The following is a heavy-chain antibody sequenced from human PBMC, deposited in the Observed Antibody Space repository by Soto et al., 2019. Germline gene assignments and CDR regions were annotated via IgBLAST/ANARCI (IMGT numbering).Heavy chain of an antibody. CDR1: GFTFSSYS. D-gene: IGHD3-16*01. CDR3: ARDWGAVHAFDI. V-gene: IGHV3-48*01. CDR2: ISSSSSTI. J-gene: IGHJ3*02. Sequence: GGSLRLSCAASGFTFSSYSMNWVRQAPGKGLEWVSYISSSSSTIYYADSVKGRFTISRDNSKNTLYLQMNSLRAEDTAVYYCARDWGAVHAFDIWGQGTMVTVSS.